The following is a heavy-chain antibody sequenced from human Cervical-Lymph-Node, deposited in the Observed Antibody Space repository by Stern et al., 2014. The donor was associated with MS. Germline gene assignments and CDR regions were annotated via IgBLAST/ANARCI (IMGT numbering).Heavy chain of an antibody. CDR2: IYYGGRT. Sequence: QLQLQESGPGLLKPSETLSLTCTVSGGSITSSYHWGWIRQPPGKGLEWIGTIYYGGRTYYNPSLKSRLSLSVDTSKSQFSLIPPSVTASDPAVYYCARHKPSPLSSPRPLDYWGQGTLVAVSS. J-gene: IGHJ4*02. D-gene: IGHD6-6*01. CDR3: ARHKPSPLSSPRPLDY. CDR1: GGSITSSYH. V-gene: IGHV4-39*01.